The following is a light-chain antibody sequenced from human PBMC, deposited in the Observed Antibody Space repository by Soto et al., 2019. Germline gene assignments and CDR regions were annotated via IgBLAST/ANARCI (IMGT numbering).Light chain of an antibody. CDR2: GNS. CDR3: QSYDSSLSVV. CDR1: SSNIGAGYD. Sequence: QSVLTQPPSVSGAPGQSVTISGTGSSSNIGAGYDVHWYQQLPGTAPKLLIYGNSNRPSGVPDRFSGSKSGTSASLAITGLQAEDEADYYCQSYDSSLSVVFGGGTKLTVL. J-gene: IGLJ2*01. V-gene: IGLV1-40*01.